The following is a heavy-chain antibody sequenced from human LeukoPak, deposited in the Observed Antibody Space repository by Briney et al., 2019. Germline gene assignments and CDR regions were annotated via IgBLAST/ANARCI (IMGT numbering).Heavy chain of an antibody. CDR3: ARRGYCSGGSCCSFDY. Sequence: PSETLSLTCTVSGGSISGYYWSWIRQPPGKGLEYIGHIYYSGSTNYNPSLESRVTILVDTSKNQFSLRLSSVTAADTALYYCARRGYCSGGSCCSFDYWGQGTLVTVSS. CDR1: GGSISGYY. J-gene: IGHJ4*02. D-gene: IGHD2-15*01. V-gene: IGHV4-59*08. CDR2: IYYSGST.